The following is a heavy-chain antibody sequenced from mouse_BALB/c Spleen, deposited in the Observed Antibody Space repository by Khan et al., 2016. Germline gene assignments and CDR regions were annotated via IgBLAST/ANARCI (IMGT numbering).Heavy chain of an antibody. J-gene: IGHJ1*01. CDR3: ARRVRWYYEV. Sequence: QIQLVQSGPELKKPGETVKISCKASGYTFTDYSMHWVKQAPGKGLKWMGWKNTETGDQTYADDFKGRFDFSLDTSASTAYLQIKHLQPEEPATYLCARRVRWYYEVWGAGTTFTVAS. V-gene: IGHV9-2-1*01. CDR1: GYTFTDYS. CDR2: KNTETGDQ. D-gene: IGHD1-1*01.